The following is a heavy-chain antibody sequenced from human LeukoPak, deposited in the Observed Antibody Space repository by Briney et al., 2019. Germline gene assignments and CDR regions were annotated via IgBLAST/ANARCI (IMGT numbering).Heavy chain of an antibody. CDR1: GFTFDDYG. J-gene: IGHJ4*02. Sequence: PGGSLRLSCAASGFTFDDYGMSWVRQAPGKGLEWVSGINWNGGSTGYADSVKGRFTISRDNAKNSLYLQMNSLRAEDTALYYCAREEGDYYDSSGYYYPFDYWGQGTLVTVSS. CDR2: INWNGGST. D-gene: IGHD3-22*01. CDR3: AREEGDYYDSSGYYYPFDY. V-gene: IGHV3-20*04.